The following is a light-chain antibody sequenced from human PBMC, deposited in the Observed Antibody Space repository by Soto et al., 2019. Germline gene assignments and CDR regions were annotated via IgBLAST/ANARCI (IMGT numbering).Light chain of an antibody. CDR3: SSYAGSSARVV. Sequence: QSALTQPASVSGSPGQSIIISCTGSSSDVGGYNYVSWYQQHPGKAPKLMIYEGTKRPSEISDRFSGSESDTTASLIISGLQPEDEADYYCSSYAGSSARVVFGGGTKVTVL. J-gene: IGLJ2*01. V-gene: IGLV2-14*01. CDR1: SSDVGGYNY. CDR2: EGT.